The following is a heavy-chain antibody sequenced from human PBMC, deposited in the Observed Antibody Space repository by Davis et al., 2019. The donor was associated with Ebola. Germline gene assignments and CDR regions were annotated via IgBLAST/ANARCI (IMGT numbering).Heavy chain of an antibody. CDR1: GFTFSNYW. Sequence: GGSLRLSCAASGFTFSNYWMHWVRQPPGKGLEWVASIKHDGSERFYVDSVKGRFTISRDNAKNSLYLQMNSLRAEDTAVYYCARSGESSAWYYSWGQGTLVTVSS. J-gene: IGHJ5*02. CDR3: ARSGESSAWYYS. D-gene: IGHD6-19*01. V-gene: IGHV3-7*01. CDR2: IKHDGSER.